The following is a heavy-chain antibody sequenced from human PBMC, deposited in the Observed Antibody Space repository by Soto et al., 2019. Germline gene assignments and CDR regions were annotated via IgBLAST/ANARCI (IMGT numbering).Heavy chain of an antibody. CDR3: ARLIIAAAGTGWFDP. CDR1: GYTFTSYG. Sequence: ASVKVSCKASGYTFTSYGISWVRQAPGQGLEWMGWISAYNGNTNYAQKLQGRVTMTTDTSTSTAYMELRSLRSDDTAVYYCARLIIAAAGTGWFDPWGQGTLDTVSS. V-gene: IGHV1-18*01. J-gene: IGHJ5*02. CDR2: ISAYNGNT. D-gene: IGHD6-13*01.